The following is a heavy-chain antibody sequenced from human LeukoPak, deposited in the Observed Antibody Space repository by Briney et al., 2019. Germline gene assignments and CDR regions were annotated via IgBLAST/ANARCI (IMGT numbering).Heavy chain of an antibody. CDR3: AKPYGSGRKPTLYYFDY. D-gene: IGHD3-10*01. CDR1: GFTFSTYV. V-gene: IGHV3-64*02. Sequence: GVSLRLSCAASGFTFSTYVPHWVRQSPGKGLDYVSAISGNGGSTFYADSVKGRFTISRDNSKNMLFLQMGSLRAEDTAVYYCAKPYGSGRKPTLYYFDYWGQGTLVTVSS. CDR2: ISGNGGST. J-gene: IGHJ4*02.